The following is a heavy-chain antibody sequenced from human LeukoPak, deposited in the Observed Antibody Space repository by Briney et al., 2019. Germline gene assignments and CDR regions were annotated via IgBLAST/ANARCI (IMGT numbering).Heavy chain of an antibody. V-gene: IGHV4-30-4*08. D-gene: IGHD5-12*01. CDR2: IYYSGST. CDR1: GGSISSGDYY. Sequence: SETLSLTCTVSGGSISSGDYYWSWIRQPPGKGLEWIGYIYYSGSTYYNPSLKSRVTILVDTSKNQFSLKLSSVTAADTAVYYCAGNLVATSSIDYWGQGTLVTVSS. CDR3: AGNLVATSSIDY. J-gene: IGHJ4*02.